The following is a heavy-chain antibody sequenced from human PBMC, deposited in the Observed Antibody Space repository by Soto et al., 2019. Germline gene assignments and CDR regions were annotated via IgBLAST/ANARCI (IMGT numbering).Heavy chain of an antibody. CDR2: ISWDGGIT. CDR1: RFSFEDYT. Sequence: GGSLRLSCAASRFSFEDYTMHWVRQGPGKGPEWISLISWDGGITDYSDSVKGRFISSRDNSKNSLFLEMNSLTSEDAAMYFCARDSYDILTGQKRYFDFWGQGTLVTVSS. J-gene: IGHJ4*02. CDR3: ARDSYDILTGQKRYFDF. D-gene: IGHD3-9*01. V-gene: IGHV3-43*01.